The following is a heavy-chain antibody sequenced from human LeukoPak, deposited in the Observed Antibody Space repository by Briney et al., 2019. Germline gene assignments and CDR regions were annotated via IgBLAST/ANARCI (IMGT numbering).Heavy chain of an antibody. V-gene: IGHV4-4*09. D-gene: IGHD2-15*01. Sequence: SETLSLTCTVSGGSIGAYYWTWIRQSPGRGLEWIGYIYAGGNTRYNSSLESRISISVDTSKNQFSLTLNTVTAADAAAHYCARGVAGFWIAFDDWGQGTLVTVSS. CDR2: IYAGGNT. CDR3: ARGVAGFWIAFDD. J-gene: IGHJ4*02. CDR1: GGSIGAYY.